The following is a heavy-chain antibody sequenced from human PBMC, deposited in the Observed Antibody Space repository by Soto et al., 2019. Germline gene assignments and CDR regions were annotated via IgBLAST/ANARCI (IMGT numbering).Heavy chain of an antibody. V-gene: IGHV3-15*07. CDR1: GFPFSNAW. D-gene: IGHD2-15*01. J-gene: IGHJ4*01. CDR2: IKSRALGGTT. Sequence: EVQLVESGGGLVEPGGSLRLSCAGSGFPFSNAWINWDRHVPGKGLEWVGRIKSRALGGTTDFAAPVRGRFAITRDDSGMVAYMQMNSLHTEDTAVYYCTTDSYSSMVVVRFGYWGHGSLVTVSS. CDR3: TTDSYSSMVVVRFGY.